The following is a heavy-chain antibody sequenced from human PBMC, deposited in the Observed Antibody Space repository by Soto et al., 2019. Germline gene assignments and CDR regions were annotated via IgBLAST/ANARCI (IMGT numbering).Heavy chain of an antibody. CDR3: ARGLDEGTYIVVVPAASPDVPHYFDY. J-gene: IGHJ4*02. CDR2: INHSGST. D-gene: IGHD2-2*01. Sequence: QVQLQQWGAGLLKPSETLSLTCAVYGGSFSGYYWSWIRQPPGKGLEWIGEINHSGSTNYNPSLKSRVTISVDTSKNQFSLKLSSVTAADTAVYYCARGLDEGTYIVVVPAASPDVPHYFDYWGQGTLVTVSS. V-gene: IGHV4-34*01. CDR1: GGSFSGYY.